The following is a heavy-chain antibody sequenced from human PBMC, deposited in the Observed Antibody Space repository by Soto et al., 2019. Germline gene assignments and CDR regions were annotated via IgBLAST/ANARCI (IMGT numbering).Heavy chain of an antibody. CDR3: ARRIVVVIKDAFEI. V-gene: IGHV4-39*01. Sequence: PSETLSLTCTVSGGSISSSSYYWGWIRQPPGKGLEWIGSIYYSGSTYYNPSLKSRVTISVDTSKNQFSLKLSSVTAADTAVYYCARRIVVVIKDAFEIWGQGTMVTVSS. CDR2: IYYSGST. D-gene: IGHD3-22*01. CDR1: GGSISSSSYY. J-gene: IGHJ3*02.